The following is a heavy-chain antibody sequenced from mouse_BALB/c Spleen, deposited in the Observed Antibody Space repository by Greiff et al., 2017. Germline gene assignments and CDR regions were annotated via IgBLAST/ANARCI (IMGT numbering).Heavy chain of an antibody. CDR3: TREGNYGSWFAY. CDR1: GYTFTDYE. J-gene: IGHJ3*01. Sequence: LVESGAELVRPGASVTLSCKASGYTFTDYEMHWVKQTPVHGLEWIGAIDPETGGTAYNQKFKGKATLTADKSSSTAYMELRSLTSEDSAVYYCTREGNYGSWFAYWGQGTLVTVAA. D-gene: IGHD2-1*01. V-gene: IGHV1-15*01. CDR2: IDPETGGT.